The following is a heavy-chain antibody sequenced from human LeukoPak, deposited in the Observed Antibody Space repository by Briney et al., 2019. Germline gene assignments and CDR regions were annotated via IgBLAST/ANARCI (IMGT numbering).Heavy chain of an antibody. Sequence: GESLKISFKGSGXSFTSYCIGWVRQMPGKGLEWMGIIYPGDSDTRYSPSFQGQVTISADKSISTAYLQWSSLKASDTAMYYCARQVVAGKIDYWGQGTLVTVSS. CDR3: ARQVVAGKIDY. J-gene: IGHJ4*02. CDR2: IYPGDSDT. D-gene: IGHD6-19*01. CDR1: GXSFTSYC. V-gene: IGHV5-51*01.